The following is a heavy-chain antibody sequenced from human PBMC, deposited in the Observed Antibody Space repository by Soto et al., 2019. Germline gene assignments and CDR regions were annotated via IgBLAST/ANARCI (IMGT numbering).Heavy chain of an antibody. CDR1: GGSISSGGYY. CDR2: IYYSGST. D-gene: IGHD2-21*02. CDR3: ASAPSYCGGDCFLGRYYGMDV. V-gene: IGHV4-31*03. J-gene: IGHJ6*02. Sequence: SETLSLTCTVSGGSISSGGYYWSWIRQHPGEGLEWIGYIYYSGSTYYNPSLKSRVTISVDTSKNQFSLKLSSVTAADTAVYYCASAPSYCGGDCFLGRYYGMDVWGQGTTVTVSS.